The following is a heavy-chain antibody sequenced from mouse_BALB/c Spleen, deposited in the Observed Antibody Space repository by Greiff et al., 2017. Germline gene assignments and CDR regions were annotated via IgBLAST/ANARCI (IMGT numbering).Heavy chain of an antibody. Sequence: EVQLQESGPGLVKPSQSLSLTCTVTGYSITSDYAWNWIRQFPGNKLEWMGYISYSGSTSYNPSLKSRISITRDTSKNQFFLQLNSVTTEDTATYYCARRPITGKRGYFDYWGQGTTLTVSS. J-gene: IGHJ2*01. D-gene: IGHD4-1*01. CDR1: GYSITSDYA. V-gene: IGHV3-2*02. CDR2: ISYSGST. CDR3: ARRPITGKRGYFDY.